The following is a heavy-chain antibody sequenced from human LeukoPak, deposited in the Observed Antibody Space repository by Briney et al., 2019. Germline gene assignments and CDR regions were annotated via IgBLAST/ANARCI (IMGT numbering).Heavy chain of an antibody. Sequence: KTSETLSLTCTVSGGSISNYYWSWIRQPPGKGLEWIGYIYYSGSTYYHPSLKSRVTISVDTSKNQFSLMLSSVTAADTAVYYCARGQNLDYWGQGNLVIVS. CDR2: IYYSGST. J-gene: IGHJ4*02. CDR3: ARGQNLDY. CDR1: GGSISNYY. V-gene: IGHV4-59*01.